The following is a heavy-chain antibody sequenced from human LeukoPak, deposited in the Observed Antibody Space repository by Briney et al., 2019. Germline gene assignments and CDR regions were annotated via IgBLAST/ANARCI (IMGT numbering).Heavy chain of an antibody. D-gene: IGHD6-13*01. CDR2: INTNTGNP. V-gene: IGHV7-4-1*02. J-gene: IGHJ4*02. CDR3: ARVASSSWYAQTLMRY. CDR1: GYTFTSYA. Sequence: ASVKVSCKASGYTFTSYAMNWVRQAPGQGLEWVGWINTNTGNPTYAQGFTGRFIFSLDTSVSTAYLQISSLKAEDTAVYYCARVASSSWYAQTLMRYWGQGTLVTVSS.